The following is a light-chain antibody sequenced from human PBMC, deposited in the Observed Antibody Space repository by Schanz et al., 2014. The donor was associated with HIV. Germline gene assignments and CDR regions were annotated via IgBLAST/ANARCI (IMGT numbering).Light chain of an antibody. CDR1: QTITSNF. V-gene: IGKV3-20*01. J-gene: IGKJ2*01. CDR2: DAS. Sequence: EIVLTQSPGTLSLFPGERAALSCRASQTITSNFLAWYQQRPGQAPRLLMYDASSRAAGIPDRFSGGGSGTDFTLTISGLQSEDFAIYYCQQYDDWPPSTFGQGTKLEI. CDR3: QQYDDWPPST.